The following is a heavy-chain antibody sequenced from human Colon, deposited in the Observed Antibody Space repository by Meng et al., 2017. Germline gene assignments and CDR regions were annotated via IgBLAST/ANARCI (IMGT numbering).Heavy chain of an antibody. V-gene: IGHV5-51*01. J-gene: IGHJ4*02. CDR2: IYPAESDP. Sequence: GESLKISCKGSGYTFSTHWIGWVRQMPGKGLEWMGIIYPAESDPTYSPSFPGQVTISADKSISTAYLQRSSLKTSDTAMYYCACSADSRCFLPPHYWGQGTLVTVSS. CDR1: GYTFSTHW. CDR3: ACSADSRCFLPPHY. D-gene: IGHD3-22*01.